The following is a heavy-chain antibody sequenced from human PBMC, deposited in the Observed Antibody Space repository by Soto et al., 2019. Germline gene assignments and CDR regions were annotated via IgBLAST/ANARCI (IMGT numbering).Heavy chain of an antibody. CDR3: SRDGIPVGYFDL. CDR1: GFIFSSYA. CDR2: ISYDGSNK. D-gene: IGHD6-19*01. V-gene: IGHV3-30-3*01. J-gene: IGHJ2*01. Sequence: QVQLVESGGGVVQPGRSLRLSCAASGFIFSSYAMHWVRQAPGKGLEWVAVISYDGSNKYYADSVKGRFTISRDNSKNTLYLQMNSLRAEDTAVYYCSRDGIPVGYFDLWGRCTLVTVSS.